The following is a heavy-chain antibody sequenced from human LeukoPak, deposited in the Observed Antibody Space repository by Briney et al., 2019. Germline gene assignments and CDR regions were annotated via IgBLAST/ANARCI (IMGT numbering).Heavy chain of an antibody. Sequence: PSETLSLICTVSGGSISSYYWSWIRQPPGKGLEWIGYIYYSGSTNYNPSLKSRVTISVDTSKNQFSLKLSSVTAADTAVYYCASSGTMVRGVIISWGQGTLVTVSS. J-gene: IGHJ5*02. V-gene: IGHV4-59*01. D-gene: IGHD3-10*01. CDR1: GGSISSYY. CDR3: ASSGTMVRGVIIS. CDR2: IYYSGST.